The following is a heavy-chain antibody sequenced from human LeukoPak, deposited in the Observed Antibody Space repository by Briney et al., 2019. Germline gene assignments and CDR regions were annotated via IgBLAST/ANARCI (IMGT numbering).Heavy chain of an antibody. CDR1: GFTFSSYA. CDR3: AKMGGRVWYKVPET. V-gene: IGHV3-23*01. Sequence: GGSLRLSCAASGFTFSSYAMSWVRQAPGMGLEWVSSISGSGQTTYYADFVRGRFTISRDSSKNTVYLQMSGLRVEDTALYYCAKMGGRVWYKVPETWGQGTLVTVSS. J-gene: IGHJ5*02. D-gene: IGHD6-19*01. CDR2: ISGSGQTT.